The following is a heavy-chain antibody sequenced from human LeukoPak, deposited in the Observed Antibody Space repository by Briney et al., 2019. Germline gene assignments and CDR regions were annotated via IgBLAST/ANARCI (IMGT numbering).Heavy chain of an antibody. J-gene: IGHJ4*02. V-gene: IGHV1-3*01. CDR2: INAGNGNT. Sequence: ASVKVSCKASGYTFTSYAMHWVRQAPGQRLEWMGWINAGNGNTKYSQKFQGRVTITRDTSASTAYMELSSLRSEDTAVYYCARGGLVVAATIDYWSQGTLVTVSS. CDR1: GYTFTSYA. CDR3: ARGGLVVAATIDY. D-gene: IGHD2-15*01.